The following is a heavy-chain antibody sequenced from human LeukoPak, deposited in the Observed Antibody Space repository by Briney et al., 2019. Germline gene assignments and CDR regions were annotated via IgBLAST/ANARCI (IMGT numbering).Heavy chain of an antibody. Sequence: GGSLRLSCAASGFSFSSYAMSWVRQAPGKGLEWVSAISSRSESTWNVDSVKGRFTISRDNAKNSLYLQMNSLRAEDTAVYYCARAHTGYSSGWYGVGYWGQGTLVTVSS. CDR3: ARAHTGYSSGWYGVGY. V-gene: IGHV3-21*01. CDR1: GFSFSSYA. J-gene: IGHJ4*02. D-gene: IGHD6-19*01. CDR2: ISSRSEST.